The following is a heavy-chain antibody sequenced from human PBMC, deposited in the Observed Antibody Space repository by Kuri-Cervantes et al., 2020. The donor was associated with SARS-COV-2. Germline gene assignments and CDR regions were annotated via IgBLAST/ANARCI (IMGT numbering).Heavy chain of an antibody. CDR2: MNPNSGNT. CDR3: ARTAKTGQLRDY. Sequence: ASVKVSCKASGYTFTSYDINWVRQATGQGLEWMGWMNPNSGNTGYAQKFQGRVTITRNTSISTAYMELSSLRSEDTAVYYCARTAKTGQLRDYWGQGTLVTVSS. J-gene: IGHJ4*02. D-gene: IGHD2-21*02. V-gene: IGHV1-8*03. CDR1: GYTFTSYD.